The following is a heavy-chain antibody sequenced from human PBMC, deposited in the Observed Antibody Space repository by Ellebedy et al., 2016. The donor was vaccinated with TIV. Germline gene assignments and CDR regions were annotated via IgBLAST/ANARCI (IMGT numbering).Heavy chain of an antibody. D-gene: IGHD2-15*01. CDR3: ARAMGSCSGGSCYPLDY. CDR2: INAGNGNT. V-gene: IGHV1-3*01. Sequence: AASVKVSCKTSGYTFTSYAMHWVRQAPGQRLEWMGWINAGNGNTKSSQKFQGRVTIARDTSARTAYMELSSLRSEDTAVYYCARAMGSCSGGSCYPLDYWGQGSLVTVSS. J-gene: IGHJ4*02. CDR1: GYTFTSYA.